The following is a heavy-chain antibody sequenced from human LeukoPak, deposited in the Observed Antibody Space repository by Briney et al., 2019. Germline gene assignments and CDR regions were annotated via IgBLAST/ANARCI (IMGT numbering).Heavy chain of an antibody. Sequence: ASVEVSCKASGYTFTNYYIHWVRQAPGQGLEWMGIINLSGGGTTYAQKFQGRVTMTRDTSTSTAYMALSSLRSEDTAVYYCARDSDAFDIWGQGTMVTVSS. CDR3: ARDSDAFDI. J-gene: IGHJ3*02. CDR2: INLSGGGT. CDR1: GYTFTNYY. V-gene: IGHV1-46*01.